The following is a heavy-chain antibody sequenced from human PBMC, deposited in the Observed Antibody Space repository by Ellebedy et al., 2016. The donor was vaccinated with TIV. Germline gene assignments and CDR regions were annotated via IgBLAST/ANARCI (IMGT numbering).Heavy chain of an antibody. CDR1: GGTFSSYA. V-gene: IGHV1-46*01. Sequence: ASVKVSCKASGGTFSSYAISWVRQAPGQGLEWMGIINASGDSTRYAQKFQGRVTMTRDTSTSTVYMELSSLRSEDTAVYYCARGPYCSGGSCYEGHWFDPWGQGTLVTVSS. D-gene: IGHD2-15*01. CDR3: ARGPYCSGGSCYEGHWFDP. J-gene: IGHJ5*02. CDR2: INASGDST.